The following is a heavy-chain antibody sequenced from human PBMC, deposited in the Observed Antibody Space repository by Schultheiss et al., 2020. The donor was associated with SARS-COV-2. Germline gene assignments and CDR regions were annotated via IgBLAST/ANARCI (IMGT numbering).Heavy chain of an antibody. V-gene: IGHV5-51*01. Sequence: GGSLRLSCKGSGYSFTSYWIGWVRQMPGKGLEWMGIIYPGDSDTRYSPSFQGQVTISADKSISTAYLQWSSLKASDTAMYYCARGGQGYYDSSGYYGYWGQGTLVTVSS. J-gene: IGHJ4*02. CDR1: GYSFTSYW. D-gene: IGHD3-22*01. CDR3: ARGGQGYYDSSGYYGY. CDR2: IYPGDSDT.